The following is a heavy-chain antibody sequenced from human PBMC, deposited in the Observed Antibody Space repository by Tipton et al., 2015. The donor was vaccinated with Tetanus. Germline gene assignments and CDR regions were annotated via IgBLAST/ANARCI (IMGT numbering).Heavy chain of an antibody. J-gene: IGHJ4*02. CDR3: ARANYDFPKKGPFDS. CDR2: VSYSGST. CDR1: GGSVRSGSYY. D-gene: IGHD3-3*01. V-gene: IGHV4-61*01. Sequence: GLVKPSETLSLTCTVSGGSVRSGSYYWNWIRQPPGKGLEWIGYVSYSGSTNSNYSLKSRITISQDTSKNQLSLRLTSVTAADTAVYYCARANYDFPKKGPFDSWGQGGLVIVSS.